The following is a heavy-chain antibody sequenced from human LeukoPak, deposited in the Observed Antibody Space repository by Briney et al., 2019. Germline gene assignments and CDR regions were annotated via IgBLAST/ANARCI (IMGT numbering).Heavy chain of an antibody. Sequence: SETLSLTCAVYGGSFSGYYWSWIRQPPGKGLEWIGEINHSGSTNYNPSLKSRVTISVDTSKNQFSLKLSSVTAADTAVYYCARGHTYYYDSSGYYFTWGRGTMVTVSS. CDR2: INHSGST. V-gene: IGHV4-34*01. CDR3: ARGHTYYYDSSGYYFT. CDR1: GGSFSGYY. J-gene: IGHJ3*01. D-gene: IGHD3-22*01.